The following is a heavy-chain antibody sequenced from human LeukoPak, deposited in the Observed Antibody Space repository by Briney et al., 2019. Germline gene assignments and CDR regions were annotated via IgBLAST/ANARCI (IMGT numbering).Heavy chain of an antibody. D-gene: IGHD3-22*01. V-gene: IGHV1-2*06. Sequence: ASVKVSSKASGYTFTGYYMHWVRQAPGQGLEWMGRINPSSGGTNYAQKFQGRVTMTRDTSISTAYMELSRLRSDDTAVYYCARGDREYYYDSSGYPGFDYWGQGTLVTVSS. CDR2: INPSSGGT. J-gene: IGHJ4*02. CDR3: ARGDREYYYDSSGYPGFDY. CDR1: GYTFTGYY.